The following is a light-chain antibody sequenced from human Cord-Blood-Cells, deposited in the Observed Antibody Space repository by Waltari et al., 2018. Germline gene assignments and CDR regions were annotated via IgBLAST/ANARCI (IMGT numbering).Light chain of an antibody. J-gene: IGLJ2*01. V-gene: IGLV1-44*01. CDR1: TSNIGTNT. Sequence: QSVLTQPPSASGTPGQGVTLPCSGSTSNIGTNTVNWYQQRPGTAPKLLIYSNNQRPPGVPDRFSGSKSGTSASLAISGLQSEDEADYYCAAWDDSLNGVVFGGGTKLTVL. CDR3: AAWDDSLNGVV. CDR2: SNN.